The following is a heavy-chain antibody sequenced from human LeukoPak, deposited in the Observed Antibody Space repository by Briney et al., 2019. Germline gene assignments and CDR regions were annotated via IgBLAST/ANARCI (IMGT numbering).Heavy chain of an antibody. CDR3: ARVRMVRGVIGGDFDY. D-gene: IGHD3-10*01. J-gene: IGHJ4*02. CDR1: GGSISSGGFY. Sequence: SQTLSLTCTFSGGSISSGGFYWTWIRQHPGKGLEWIGYIYYSGNTYYNPSLKSRLTISVDRSKNQFSLKLTSVTAADTAVYYCARVRMVRGVIGGDFDYWGQGTLVTVSS. CDR2: IYYSGNT. V-gene: IGHV4-31*03.